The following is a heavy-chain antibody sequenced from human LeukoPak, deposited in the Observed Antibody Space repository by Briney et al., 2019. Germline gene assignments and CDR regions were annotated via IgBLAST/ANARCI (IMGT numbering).Heavy chain of an antibody. CDR2: IYSGAGT. CDR1: GFIASSTY. J-gene: IGHJ6*02. Sequence: GGSLRLSCAASGFIASSTYMSWVRQAPGKGLEWVSVIYSGAGTVYADSVKGRFTISRDNSKNTVYLQMDSVRVEDTAVYYCAKWGYGMDVWGQGTTVTVSS. V-gene: IGHV3-53*01. D-gene: IGHD2-8*01. CDR3: AKWGYGMDV.